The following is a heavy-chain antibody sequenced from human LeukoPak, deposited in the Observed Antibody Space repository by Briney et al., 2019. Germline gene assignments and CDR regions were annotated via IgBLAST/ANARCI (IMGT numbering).Heavy chain of an antibody. Sequence: GGSLRLSCAASGFTFSDYYMSWIRQAPGKGREWVSYISSSGSTIYYADSVKGRSTISRDNAKNSLYLQMNSLRAEDTAVYYCARIPVLRFLEWLLPQDAFDIWGQGTMVTVSS. J-gene: IGHJ3*02. CDR3: ARIPVLRFLEWLLPQDAFDI. D-gene: IGHD3-3*01. V-gene: IGHV3-11*01. CDR2: ISSSGSTI. CDR1: GFTFSDYY.